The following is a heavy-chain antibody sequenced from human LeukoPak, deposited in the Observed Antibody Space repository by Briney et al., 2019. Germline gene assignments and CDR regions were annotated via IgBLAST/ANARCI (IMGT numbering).Heavy chain of an antibody. Sequence: SETLSLTCTVSGGPLSSYYWSWLREPAGKGLEWIGRIYTSGSTNYNPSLKSRVTMSVDTSKNQFSLKLSSVTAADTAVYYCARRGSSWYISWFDPWGQGTLVTVSS. J-gene: IGHJ5*02. CDR1: GGPLSSYY. V-gene: IGHV4-4*07. CDR3: ARRGSSWYISWFDP. CDR2: IYTSGST. D-gene: IGHD6-13*01.